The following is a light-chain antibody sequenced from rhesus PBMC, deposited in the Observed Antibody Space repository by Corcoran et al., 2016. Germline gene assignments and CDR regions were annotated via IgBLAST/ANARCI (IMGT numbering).Light chain of an antibody. V-gene: IGKV1-37*01. J-gene: IGKJ2*01. CDR1: QGISSY. CDR3: QQYNSDPYS. CDR2: YAS. Sequence: DIQMTQSPSSLSASVGDRVTITCRASQGISSYLAWYQQQQGKAPKPLIYYASNLESGVPSRFSGSGTGTEFTLTISSLQPEDFATYYCQQYNSDPYSFGQGTKVEIK.